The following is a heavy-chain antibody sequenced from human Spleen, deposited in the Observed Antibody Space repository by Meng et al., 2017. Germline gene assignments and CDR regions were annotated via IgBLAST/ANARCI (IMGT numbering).Heavy chain of an antibody. V-gene: IGHV1-2*06. CDR3: ARVIRGYSGYEFDS. Sequence: ASVKVSCKASGYTFTAYYIHCVRQAPGQGLVWMGRNNPNSGGTKYAQNFQGRVTLTRDTSISTAYMELSSLSSDDTAVYFCARVIRGYSGYEFDSWGQGTLVTVSS. J-gene: IGHJ4*02. CDR2: NNPNSGGT. CDR1: GYTFTAYY. D-gene: IGHD5-12*01.